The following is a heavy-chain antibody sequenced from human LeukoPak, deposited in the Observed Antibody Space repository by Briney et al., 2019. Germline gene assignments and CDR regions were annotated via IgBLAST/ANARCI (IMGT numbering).Heavy chain of an antibody. CDR1: GGSFSGYY. CDR2: INHSGST. CDR3: ASNSSSGPVDY. J-gene: IGHJ4*02. V-gene: IGHV4-34*01. Sequence: SETLSLTCAVYGGSFSGYYWSWIRQPPGRGLEWIGEINHSGSTNYNPSLKSRVTISVDTSKNQFSLKLNSVTAADTAVYYCASNSSSGPVDYWGQGTLVTVSS. D-gene: IGHD6-6*01.